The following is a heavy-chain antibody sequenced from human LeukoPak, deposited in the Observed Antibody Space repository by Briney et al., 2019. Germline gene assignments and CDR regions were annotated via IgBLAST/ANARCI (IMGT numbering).Heavy chain of an antibody. D-gene: IGHD2-2*02. CDR2: INHSGST. J-gene: IGHJ5*02. Sequence: PSETLSLTCAVYGGSFSGYYWSWIRQPPGKGLEWIGEINHSGSTNYNPSLKSRVTISVDTSKNQFSLKLSSVTAADTAVYYCARRGTYCSSTSCYILRRSNWFDPWGQGTLVTVSS. V-gene: IGHV4-34*01. CDR3: ARRGTYCSSTSCYILRRSNWFDP. CDR1: GGSFSGYY.